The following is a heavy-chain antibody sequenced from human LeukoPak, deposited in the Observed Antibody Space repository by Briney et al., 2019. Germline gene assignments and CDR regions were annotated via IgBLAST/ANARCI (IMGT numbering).Heavy chain of an antibody. CDR2: IYYTGST. CDR1: GFAVSSNY. J-gene: IGHJ4*02. V-gene: IGHV4-59*04. CDR3: AKSGGYGLIDK. D-gene: IGHD1-26*01. Sequence: GSLRLSCAASGFAVSSNYMSWVRQAPGKGLEWIGNIYYTGSTYYNVSLNSRVTISIDTSKNLFSLRLNSMTAADTAVYYCAKSGGYGLIDKWGQGTLVTVSS.